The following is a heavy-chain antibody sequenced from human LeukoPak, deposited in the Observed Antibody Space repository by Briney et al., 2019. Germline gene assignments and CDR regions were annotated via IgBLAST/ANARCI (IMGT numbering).Heavy chain of an antibody. CDR2: ISYDGSNK. CDR1: GFTFSSYA. J-gene: IGHJ4*02. CDR3: ARDRGITMVRGVISYYFDY. V-gene: IGHV3-30-3*01. Sequence: GGSLRLSCAASGFTFSSYAMHWVRQAPGKGLEWVAVISYDGSNKYYADSVKGRLTISRDNSKNTLYLQMNSLGAEDTAVYYCARDRGITMVRGVISYYFDYWGQGTLVTVSS. D-gene: IGHD3-10*01.